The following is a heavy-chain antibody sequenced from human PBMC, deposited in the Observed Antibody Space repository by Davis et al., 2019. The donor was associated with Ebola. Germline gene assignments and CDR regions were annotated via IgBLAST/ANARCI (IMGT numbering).Heavy chain of an antibody. Sequence: GESLKISCAASGFTFSSYWMSWVRQAPGKGLEWVANIKQDESEKYYVDSVKGRFTISRDNAKNSLYLQMNSLRAEDTAVYYCARSYYDSSGFRHPNAFDIWGQGTMVTVSS. CDR1: GFTFSSYW. D-gene: IGHD3-22*01. J-gene: IGHJ3*02. CDR2: IKQDESEK. V-gene: IGHV3-7*01. CDR3: ARSYYDSSGFRHPNAFDI.